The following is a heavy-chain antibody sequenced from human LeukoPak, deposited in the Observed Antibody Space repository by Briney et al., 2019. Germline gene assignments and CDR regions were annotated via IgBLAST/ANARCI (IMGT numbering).Heavy chain of an antibody. CDR2: ISWNSGSI. D-gene: IGHD1-20*01. V-gene: IGHV3-9*01. J-gene: IGHJ4*02. Sequence: GGSLRLSCAASGFTLDDYAMHWVRQAPGKGLEWVSGISWNSGSIGYADSVKGRFTISRDNAKNSLYLQMNSLRAEDTALYYCAKELLTGMTGLDYWGQGTLVTVSS. CDR3: AKELLTGMTGLDY. CDR1: GFTLDDYA.